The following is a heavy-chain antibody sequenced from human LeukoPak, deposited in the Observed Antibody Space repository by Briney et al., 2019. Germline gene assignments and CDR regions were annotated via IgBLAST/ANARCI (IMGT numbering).Heavy chain of an antibody. J-gene: IGHJ4*02. V-gene: IGHV3-74*01. D-gene: IGHD6-6*01. Sequence: GGSLRLSCAASGFTFKLYWMHWVRQVPGKRPVWISRINDDGSDTIYADSVRGRFTISRDDAKNTVYLQMNSLRAEDTSVYYCAREGGRGSSSSDYFDYWGQGTLVTVSS. CDR2: INDDGSDT. CDR3: AREGGRGSSSSDYFDY. CDR1: GFTFKLYW.